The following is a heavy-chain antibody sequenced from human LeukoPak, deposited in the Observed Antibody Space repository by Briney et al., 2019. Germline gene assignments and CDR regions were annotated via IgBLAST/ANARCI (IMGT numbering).Heavy chain of an antibody. CDR1: GGSVSGCY. CDR2: IHYSGRT. Sequence: SETLSLTCSVSGGSVSGCYWSWVRQFPGRRLEWIGYIHYSGRTNYNPSLKSRITLSLETSSNQISLELKSVTSADTALYYCVRDSGYSSSWYLIDDDFDIWGQGTMVIVSA. J-gene: IGHJ3*02. D-gene: IGHD6-13*01. V-gene: IGHV4-59*02. CDR3: VRDSGYSSSWYLIDDDFDI.